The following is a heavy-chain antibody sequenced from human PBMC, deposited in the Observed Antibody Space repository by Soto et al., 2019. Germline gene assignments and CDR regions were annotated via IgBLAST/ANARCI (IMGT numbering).Heavy chain of an antibody. Sequence: SQTLSLTCAISGDSVSSNRAAWNWIRQSPSRGLEWLGRTYYRSKWYNDYAVSVKSRITINPDTSKNQFSLQLNSVTPEDTAVYYCARDNPLLLFGGRGYYFDYWGQGTLVTVSS. CDR3: ARDNPLLLFGGRGYYFDY. V-gene: IGHV6-1*01. J-gene: IGHJ4*02. CDR1: GDSVSSNRAA. CDR2: TYYRSKWYN. D-gene: IGHD3-10*01.